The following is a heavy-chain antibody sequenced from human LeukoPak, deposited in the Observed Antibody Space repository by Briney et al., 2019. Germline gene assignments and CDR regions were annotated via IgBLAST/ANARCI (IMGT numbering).Heavy chain of an antibody. CDR1: GFTFNNYA. Sequence: GGSLRLSCAPSGFTFNNYAIIWVPQAPRKGREWGTAISGCGDTTFYTDSVKGRFTISRDNSKNTLYLQMNSLRGEGTAIFFCAKDSIIAASGIIDYWGQGTLVSVSS. D-gene: IGHD6-13*01. CDR2: ISGCGDTT. CDR3: AKDSIIAASGIIDY. J-gene: IGHJ4*02. V-gene: IGHV3-23*01.